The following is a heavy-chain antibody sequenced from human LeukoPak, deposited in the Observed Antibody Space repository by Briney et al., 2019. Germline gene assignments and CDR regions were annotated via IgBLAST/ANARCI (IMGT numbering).Heavy chain of an antibody. J-gene: IGHJ3*01. V-gene: IGHV4-59*08. CDR1: GASVITYE. CDR2: IHYSTRT. D-gene: IGHD3-10*01. CDR3: ARYGSGAYVLDV. Sequence: SDTLSLTVTLMGASVITYECGWVRQPPGMGLEWIAHIHYSTRTKYTPSLKSRVTISVDTSKNQFSLKLSSVTAADTAVYYCARYGSGAYVLDVWGQGTMVSVSS.